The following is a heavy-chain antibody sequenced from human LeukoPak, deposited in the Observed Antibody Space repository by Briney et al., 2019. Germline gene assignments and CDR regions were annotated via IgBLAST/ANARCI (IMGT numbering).Heavy chain of an antibody. D-gene: IGHD1-26*01. V-gene: IGHV5-51*01. CDR1: GYSFTSYW. Sequence: GESLKISCKGSGYSFTSYWIGWVRQMPGKGLEWMGIIYPGDSDTRSSPSFQGQVTISVDKSIDTAYLQWSSLKASDTAMYYCARQSGSYLSGIDYWGQGTLVTVSS. J-gene: IGHJ4*02. CDR3: ARQSGSYLSGIDY. CDR2: IYPGDSDT.